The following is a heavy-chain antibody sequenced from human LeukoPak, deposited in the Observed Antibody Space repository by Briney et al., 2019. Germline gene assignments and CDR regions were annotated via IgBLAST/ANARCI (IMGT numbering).Heavy chain of an antibody. J-gene: IGHJ3*02. D-gene: IGHD3-22*01. CDR3: AGDSGSSGYGSVDI. CDR2: ISSDDRT. CDR1: GFTFSSYA. Sequence: GGSLRLSCAASGFTFSSYAMSWVRQAPGKGLEWVSVISSDDRTYYADSVKGRFTISRDNSKNTLYLQMNSLRAEDTAVYYCAGDSGSSGYGSVDIWGQGTMVTVSS. V-gene: IGHV3-23*01.